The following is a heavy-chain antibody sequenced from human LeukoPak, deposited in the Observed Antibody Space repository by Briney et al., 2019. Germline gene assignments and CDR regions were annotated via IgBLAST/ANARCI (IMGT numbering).Heavy chain of an antibody. CDR3: ARAGVVGANDY. J-gene: IGHJ4*02. CDR2: IPYDAVNK. V-gene: IGHV3-30*02. D-gene: IGHD1-26*01. Sequence: GGSLRLSCAASGFIFSNYGMHWVRQAPGKGLEWVAFIPYDAVNKYYADSVEGRFTISRDNSKNTLYLQMNSLRPEDTAVYYCARAGVVGANDYWGQGTLVTVSS. CDR1: GFIFSNYG.